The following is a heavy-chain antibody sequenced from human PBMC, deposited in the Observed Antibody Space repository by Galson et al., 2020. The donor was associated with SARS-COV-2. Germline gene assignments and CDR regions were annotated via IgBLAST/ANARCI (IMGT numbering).Heavy chain of an antibody. CDR3: AKDLYYDFWSDTYTTSTEGY. CDR1: GFTFSSYG. Sequence: GGSLRLSCAASGFTFSSYGMHWVRQAPGKGLEWVAVISYDGSNKYYADSVKGRFTISRDNSKNTLYLQMNSLRAEDTAVYYCAKDLYYDFWSDTYTTSTEGYWGQGTLVTVSS. CDR2: ISYDGSNK. D-gene: IGHD3-3*01. J-gene: IGHJ4*02. V-gene: IGHV3-30*18.